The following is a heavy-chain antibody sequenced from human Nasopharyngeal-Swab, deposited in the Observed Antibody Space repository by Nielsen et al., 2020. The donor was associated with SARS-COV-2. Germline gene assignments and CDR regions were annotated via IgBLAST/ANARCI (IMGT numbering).Heavy chain of an antibody. CDR3: ARDSGAVGTDY. Sequence: ASVKVFCKASGYTFTGYYMHWVRQAPGQGLEWMGWINPNSGGTNYAQKFQGWVTMTRDTSISTAYMELSRLRSDDTAVYYCARDSGAVGTDYWGQGTLVTVSS. CDR1: GYTFTGYY. V-gene: IGHV1-2*04. CDR2: INPNSGGT. D-gene: IGHD6-19*01. J-gene: IGHJ4*02.